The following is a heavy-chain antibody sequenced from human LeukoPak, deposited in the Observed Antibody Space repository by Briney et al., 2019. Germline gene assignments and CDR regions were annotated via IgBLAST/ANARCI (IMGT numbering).Heavy chain of an antibody. CDR2: IYYSGSA. CDR3: ARREQWLVGDDY. Sequence: SETLSLTCTVSGGSISSYYWSWIRQPPGKGLEWIGYIYYSGSANYNPSLKSRVTISVDTSKNQFSLRLSSVTAADTAVYYCARREQWLVGDDYWGQGTLVTVSS. D-gene: IGHD6-19*01. J-gene: IGHJ4*02. V-gene: IGHV4-59*01. CDR1: GGSISSYY.